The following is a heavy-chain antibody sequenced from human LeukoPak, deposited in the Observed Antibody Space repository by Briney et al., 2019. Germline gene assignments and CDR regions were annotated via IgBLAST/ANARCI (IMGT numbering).Heavy chain of an antibody. CDR2: IIPIFGTA. CDR3: ARDRYYGSGSYYKYYFDY. Sequence: SVKVSCKASGGTFSSYAISWVRQAPGQGLEWMGGIIPIFGTANYAQKFQGRVTITADESTSTAYMELSSLRSEDTAVYYCARDRYYGSGSYYKYYFDYWGQGTLVTVSS. D-gene: IGHD3-10*01. J-gene: IGHJ4*02. V-gene: IGHV1-69*13. CDR1: GGTFSSYA.